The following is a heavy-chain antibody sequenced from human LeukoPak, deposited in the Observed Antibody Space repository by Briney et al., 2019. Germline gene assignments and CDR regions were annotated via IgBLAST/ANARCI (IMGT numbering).Heavy chain of an antibody. J-gene: IGHJ6*02. CDR3: ARSIPSVLRFLEWSSGYYGMDV. Sequence: SVKVSCKASGYTFTSYYMHWVRQAPGQGLEWMGIINPSGGSTSYAQKFQGRVTMTRDTSTSTVYMELSSLRSEDTAVYYCARSIPSVLRFLEWSSGYYGMDVWGQGTTVTVSS. CDR2: INPSGGST. D-gene: IGHD3-3*01. V-gene: IGHV1-46*01. CDR1: GYTFTSYY.